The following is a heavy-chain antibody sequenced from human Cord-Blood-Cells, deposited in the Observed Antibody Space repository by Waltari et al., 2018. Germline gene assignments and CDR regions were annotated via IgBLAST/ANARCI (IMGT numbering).Heavy chain of an antibody. J-gene: IGHJ6*02. CDR1: GGSFSGYY. Sequence: QVQLQPLGAGLLKPSETLSPTFAVYGGSFSGYYWSWIRQPPGKGLEWIGEINHSGSTKYNPALKCRVTISVYTYKTQFSLKLGSVSATATAVYYCARGRRYYYYYGMDVWGQGTTVTVSS. V-gene: IGHV4-34*01. CDR2: INHSGST. CDR3: ARGRRYYYYYGMDV.